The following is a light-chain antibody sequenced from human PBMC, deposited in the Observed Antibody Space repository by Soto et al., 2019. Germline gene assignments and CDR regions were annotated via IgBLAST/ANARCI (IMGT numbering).Light chain of an antibody. CDR1: SSDVGAYNR. CDR2: EVS. V-gene: IGLV2-8*01. Sequence: QSALTQPPSASGSPGQSVTISCTGTSSDVGAYNRVSWYQHHPGKAPKLMIYEVSKRPSGVPDRFSGSKSGNTASLTISGLQAGDEADYYCTAYSGIRNWGLFGTGTKLTVL. CDR3: TAYSGIRNWGL. J-gene: IGLJ1*01.